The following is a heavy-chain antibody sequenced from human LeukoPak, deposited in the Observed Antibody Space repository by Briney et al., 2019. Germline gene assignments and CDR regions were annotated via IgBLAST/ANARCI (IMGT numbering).Heavy chain of an antibody. CDR1: GGPISSDY. V-gene: IGHV4-4*07. CDR3: ARDYSGSYLDS. D-gene: IGHD1-26*01. CDR2: IYTSGNT. J-gene: IGHJ4*02. Sequence: SETLSLTCTVSGGPISSDYWSWIRQPAGKGLEWIGRIYTSGNTNYNPSLKSRVTISVDTSKDQFSLKLSSVTAADTAIYYCARDYSGSYLDSWGQGTLVTVSS.